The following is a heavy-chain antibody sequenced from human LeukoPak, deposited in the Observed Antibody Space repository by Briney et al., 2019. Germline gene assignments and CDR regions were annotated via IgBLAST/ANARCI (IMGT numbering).Heavy chain of an antibody. CDR1: GFTFCSYS. CDR2: ISSSGSSI. V-gene: IGHV3-21*01. Sequence: GGSLTLSCALSGFTFCSYSMICVRQAPGEGLEYVSSISSSGSSIYYADSVKDRFTISRDNATNSLYLQMHSLRAADTAVYYCARGSITIFGVAPAWGQGTLVTASP. CDR3: ARGSITIFGVAPA. J-gene: IGHJ5*02. D-gene: IGHD3-3*01.